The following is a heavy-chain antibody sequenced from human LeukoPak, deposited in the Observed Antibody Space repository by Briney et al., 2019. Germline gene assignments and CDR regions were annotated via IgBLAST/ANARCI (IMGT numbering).Heavy chain of an antibody. Sequence: GGSLRLSCAASGFTFSSYWMNWVRHAPGKGLVWVSRIASDGSSTTYADSVKGRFSISRDNAKNTLYLQMNSLRAEDTAVYYCARTYYDSSGSSVAFDIWGQGTMVTVSS. CDR3: ARTYYDSSGSSVAFDI. CDR2: IASDGSST. J-gene: IGHJ3*02. V-gene: IGHV3-74*01. CDR1: GFTFSSYW. D-gene: IGHD3-22*01.